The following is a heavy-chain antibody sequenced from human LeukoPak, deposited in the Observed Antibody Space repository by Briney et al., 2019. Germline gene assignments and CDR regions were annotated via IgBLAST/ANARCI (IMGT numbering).Heavy chain of an antibody. CDR2: ISGSGGST. J-gene: IGHJ6*02. CDR1: GFTFNNYA. Sequence: GGSLRLSCAASGFTFNNYAMSWVRQAPGKGLEWASAISGSGGSTYYADSVKGRFTISRDNSKNTLYLQMNSLRAEDTAVYYCAKDGSPTYYYYGMDVWGQGTTVTVSS. V-gene: IGHV3-23*01. D-gene: IGHD2-2*03. CDR3: AKDGSPTYYYYGMDV.